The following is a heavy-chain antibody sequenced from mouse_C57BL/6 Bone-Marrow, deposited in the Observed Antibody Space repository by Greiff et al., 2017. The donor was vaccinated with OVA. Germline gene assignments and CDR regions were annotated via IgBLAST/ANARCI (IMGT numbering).Heavy chain of an antibody. V-gene: IGHV1-76*01. CDR2: IYPGSGNT. J-gene: IGHJ2*01. Sequence: QVQLKESGAELVRPGASVKLSCKASGYTFTDYYINWVKQRPGQGLEWIARIYPGSGNTYYNEKFKGKATLTAEKSSSTAYMQLSSLTSEDSAVYFCARIVYYYGSSYFDYWGQGTTLTVSS. CDR1: GYTFTDYY. CDR3: ARIVYYYGSSYFDY. D-gene: IGHD1-1*01.